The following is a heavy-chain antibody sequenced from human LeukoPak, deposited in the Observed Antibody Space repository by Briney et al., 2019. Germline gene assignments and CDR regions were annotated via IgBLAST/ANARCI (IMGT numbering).Heavy chain of an antibody. V-gene: IGHV1-46*01. D-gene: IGHD6-13*01. CDR3: AREPATQLIAAAGIDY. CDR1: GYTFTGYY. Sequence: ASVKVSCKASGYTFTGYYMHWVRQAPGQGLEWMGIINPSGGSTSYAQKFQGRVTMTRDMSTSTVYMELSSLRSEDTAVYYCAREPATQLIAAAGIDYWGQGTLVTVSS. J-gene: IGHJ4*02. CDR2: INPSGGST.